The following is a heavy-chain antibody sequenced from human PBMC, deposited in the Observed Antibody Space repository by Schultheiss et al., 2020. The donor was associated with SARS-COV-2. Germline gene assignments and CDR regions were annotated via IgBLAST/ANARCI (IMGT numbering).Heavy chain of an antibody. V-gene: IGHV4-59*01. J-gene: IGHJ4*02. CDR1: GGSISSYY. CDR3: ARIAAAGTLDY. Sequence: SETLSLTCTVSGGSISSYYWSWIRQPPGKGLEWIGYIYYSGSTNYNPSLKSRVTISVDTSKNQFSLKLSSVTAADTAAYYCARIAAAGTLDYWGQGTLVTVSS. D-gene: IGHD6-13*01. CDR2: IYYSGST.